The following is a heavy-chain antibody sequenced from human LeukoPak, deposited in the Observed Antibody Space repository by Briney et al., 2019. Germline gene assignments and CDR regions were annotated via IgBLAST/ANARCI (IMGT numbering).Heavy chain of an antibody. Sequence: TSQTLSLTCTVSGGSISSGGYYWSWIRQHPGKGLEWIGYIYYSGSTYYNPSLKSRVTISVDTSKNQFSLKLSSVTAADTAVYCCAREGGGDYYDSSGYYRFDYWGQGTLVTVSS. CDR3: AREGGGDYYDSSGYYRFDY. J-gene: IGHJ4*02. CDR2: IYYSGST. V-gene: IGHV4-31*03. D-gene: IGHD3-22*01. CDR1: GGSISSGGYY.